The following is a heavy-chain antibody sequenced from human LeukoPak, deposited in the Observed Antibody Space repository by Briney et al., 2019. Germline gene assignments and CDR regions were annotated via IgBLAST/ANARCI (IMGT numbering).Heavy chain of an antibody. Sequence: ASVKASCKASGYSFTSYYMQWLRQAPGQGLEWMGIIDPSGGSTGYAPKFQGRVIMTRDTSTSTVYMDLSSLRSEDTAVYYCARDSSGSYDHWGQGTLVTVYS. CDR1: GYSFTSYY. CDR2: IDPSGGST. CDR3: ARDSSGSYDH. J-gene: IGHJ1*01. V-gene: IGHV1-46*01. D-gene: IGHD1-26*01.